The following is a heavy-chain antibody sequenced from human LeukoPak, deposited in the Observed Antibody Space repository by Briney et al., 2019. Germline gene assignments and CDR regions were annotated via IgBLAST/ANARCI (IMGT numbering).Heavy chain of an antibody. D-gene: IGHD3-16*02. CDR3: AEGRGTYRGEYFQY. CDR2: IYHSGST. Sequence: SETLSLTCAVSGGSISSSNWWSWVRQPPGKGLEWIGEIYHSGSTNYNPSLKSRVTIPVDKSKNQFSLKLSSVTAADTAVYYCAEGRGTYRGEYFQYWGQGTLATVSS. J-gene: IGHJ1*01. V-gene: IGHV4-4*02. CDR1: GGSISSSNW.